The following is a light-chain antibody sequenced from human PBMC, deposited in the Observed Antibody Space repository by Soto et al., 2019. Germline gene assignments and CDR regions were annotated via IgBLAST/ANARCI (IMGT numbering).Light chain of an antibody. CDR3: ATWDDSLNAAV. CDR1: TSNIAGNT. J-gene: IGLJ7*01. V-gene: IGLV1-44*01. CDR2: IDD. Sequence: QSVLTQPLSLSGTPGQRVTISCSGSTSNIAGNTVHWYQHLPETAPKLLIYIDDQRPSGVPDRFSGSKSGTSASLAISGLQSEDEADYYCATWDDSLNAAVFGGGTQLTV.